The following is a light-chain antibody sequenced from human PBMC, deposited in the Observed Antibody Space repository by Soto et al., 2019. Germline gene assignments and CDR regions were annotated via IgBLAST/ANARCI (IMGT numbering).Light chain of an antibody. Sequence: EIVMTQSPATLSVSPGERATLSCRASQSISSYLAWYQQKPGQAPRLVIYGASTSATDIPARFSGGGSGTEFTLTINSLQSEDVAVYYCHQVNDWPRGTFGQGTKVEVK. CDR1: QSISSY. CDR3: HQVNDWPRGT. CDR2: GAS. V-gene: IGKV3-15*01. J-gene: IGKJ1*01.